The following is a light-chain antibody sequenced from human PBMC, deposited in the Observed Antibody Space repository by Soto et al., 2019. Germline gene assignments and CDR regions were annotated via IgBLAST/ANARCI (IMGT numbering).Light chain of an antibody. CDR1: NIGGKS. CDR3: QVWDDNSDHHV. J-gene: IGLJ1*01. V-gene: IGLV3-21*02. Sequence: SYELTQPSSVSVARGQTSMISCGGNNIGGKSVHWYKQKPGQAPVVVVYDDSDRPSGIPERFSGSNSGNTATLTISRVEAGDEADYHCQVWDDNSDHHVFGTGTKVTVL. CDR2: DDS.